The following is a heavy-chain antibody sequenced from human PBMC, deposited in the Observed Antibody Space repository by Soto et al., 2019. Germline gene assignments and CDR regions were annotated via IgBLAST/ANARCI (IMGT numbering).Heavy chain of an antibody. Sequence: PSETLSLTCTVSGGSVSSGSYYWSWIRQPPGKGLEWIGYIYYSGSTNYNPSLKSRVTISVDTSKNQFSLKLSSVTAADTAVYYCARDQEYQLDYWGQGTLVTVSS. D-gene: IGHD2-2*01. CDR3: ARDQEYQLDY. V-gene: IGHV4-61*01. CDR2: IYYSGST. J-gene: IGHJ4*02. CDR1: GGSVSSGSYY.